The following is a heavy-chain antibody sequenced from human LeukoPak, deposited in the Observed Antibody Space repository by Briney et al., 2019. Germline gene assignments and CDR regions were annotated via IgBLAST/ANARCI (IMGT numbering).Heavy chain of an antibody. J-gene: IGHJ4*02. CDR3: ARVGYSSSSMDY. CDR1: GFSFSSYW. V-gene: IGHV3-7*01. CDR2: IKEDGSEK. D-gene: IGHD6-13*01. Sequence: GGSLRLSCAASGFSFSSYWMSWVRQAPGKGLEWVANIKEDGSEKNYVDSLKGRFTISRDNAKISLYLQVNSLRVEDTAVYFCARVGYSSSSMDYWGQGTLVTVSS.